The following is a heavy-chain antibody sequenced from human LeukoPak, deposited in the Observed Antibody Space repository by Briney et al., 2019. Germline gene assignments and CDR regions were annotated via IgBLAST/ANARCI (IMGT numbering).Heavy chain of an antibody. D-gene: IGHD6-19*01. CDR1: GFTFSTYA. CDR3: TKDRRQWVVPYFDS. CDR2: ISSGGNT. Sequence: PGGSLRLSCAASGFTFSTYAMSWVRDTPGKGLEWVSGISSGGNTQYTDSVKGRFTVSRDNSKNTLHLQMDSLRAEDTAIYYCTKDRRQWVVPYFDSWGQGTVVTVSS. V-gene: IGHV3-23*01. J-gene: IGHJ4*02.